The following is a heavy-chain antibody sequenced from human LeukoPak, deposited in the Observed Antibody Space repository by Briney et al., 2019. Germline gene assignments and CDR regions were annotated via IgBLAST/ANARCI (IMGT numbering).Heavy chain of an antibody. J-gene: IGHJ3*02. CDR2: ISSSSSYI. CDR1: GFTFSSYS. D-gene: IGHD3-10*01. CDR3: ARDRILVVRGVPSVNFFDI. Sequence: PGGSLRLSCAASGFTFSSYSMNWVRQAPGKGLEWVSSISSSSSYIYYADSVKGRFTISRDNAKNSLYLQMNSLRAEDTAVYYCARDRILVVRGVPSVNFFDIWGQGTMVTASS. V-gene: IGHV3-21*01.